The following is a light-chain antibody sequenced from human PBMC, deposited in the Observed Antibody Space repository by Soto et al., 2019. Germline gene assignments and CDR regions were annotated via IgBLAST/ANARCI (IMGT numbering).Light chain of an antibody. CDR2: DAS. CDR3: QQYDNLPIT. CDR1: QDISNY. V-gene: IGKV1-33*01. J-gene: IGKJ5*01. Sequence: DIQMTQSPSSLSASVGDRVTITCQASQDISNYLNWYQQKPGKAPKLLIYDASNLETGVRSRFSGSGSGTDFTFTISSLQPEDIATYSCQQYDNLPITFGQGTRLES.